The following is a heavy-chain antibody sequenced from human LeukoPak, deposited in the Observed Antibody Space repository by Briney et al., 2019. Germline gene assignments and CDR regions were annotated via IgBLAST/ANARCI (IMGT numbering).Heavy chain of an antibody. CDR3: ARVASRIAVAGSDAFDI. D-gene: IGHD6-19*01. Sequence: GGSLRLSCAASGFTFSSYGMHWVRQAPGKGLEWVAFIRYDGSNKYYADSVKGRFTISRDNSKNTLYLQMNSLRAEDTAVYYCARVASRIAVAGSDAFDIWGQGTMVTVSS. CDR2: IRYDGSNK. J-gene: IGHJ3*02. V-gene: IGHV3-30*02. CDR1: GFTFSSYG.